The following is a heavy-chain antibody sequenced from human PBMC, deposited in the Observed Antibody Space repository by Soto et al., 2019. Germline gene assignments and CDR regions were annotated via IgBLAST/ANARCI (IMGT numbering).Heavy chain of an antibody. D-gene: IGHD3-10*01. CDR3: TRLILRSHFDF. CDR1: GLTISSIY. J-gene: IGHJ4*02. V-gene: IGHV3-66*04. CDR2: IYTEGNT. Sequence: GGSLRLCCAAVGLTISSIYMGGLPQAPGKGLEWVSIIYTEGNTYYADSVKGGFTISRDNSRNTLYLQMNRLRAEATAVYYCTRLILRSHFDFWGQGTLVTVSS.